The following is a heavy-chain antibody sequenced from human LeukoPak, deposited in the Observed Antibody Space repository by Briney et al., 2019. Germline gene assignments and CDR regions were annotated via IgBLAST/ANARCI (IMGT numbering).Heavy chain of an antibody. CDR2: IYTSGST. CDR1: GGSISSGSYY. CDR3: ARHYGDYAHFDY. Sequence: SETLSLTCTVSGGSISSGSYYWSWIRQPAGKGLEWIGRIYTSGSTNYNPSLKSRVTISLDTSKNQFSLKLSSVTAADTAVYYCARHYGDYAHFDYWGQGTLVTVSS. J-gene: IGHJ4*02. D-gene: IGHD4-17*01. V-gene: IGHV4-61*02.